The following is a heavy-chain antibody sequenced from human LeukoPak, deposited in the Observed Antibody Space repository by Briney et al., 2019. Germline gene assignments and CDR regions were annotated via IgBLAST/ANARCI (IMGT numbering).Heavy chain of an antibody. CDR3: ARDLEYCGGDCYPNWFDP. Sequence: ASVKVSCKASGYTFTGYYMHWVRQAPGQGLEWMGRIIPILGIANYAQKFQGRVTITADKSTSTAYMELSSLRSEDTAVYYCARDLEYCGGDCYPNWFDPWGQGTLVTVSS. CDR2: IIPILGIA. D-gene: IGHD2-21*02. J-gene: IGHJ5*02. CDR1: GYTFTGYY. V-gene: IGHV1-69*04.